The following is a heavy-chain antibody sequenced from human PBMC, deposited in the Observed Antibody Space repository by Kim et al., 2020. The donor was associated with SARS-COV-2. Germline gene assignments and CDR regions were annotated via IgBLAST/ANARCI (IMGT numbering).Heavy chain of an antibody. J-gene: IGHJ4*02. CDR3: AKAEWSKATIFGVVIIPTLDY. V-gene: IGHV3-23*01. Sequence: FTISRDNSKNTLYLQMNSLRAEDTAVYYCAKAEWSKATIFGVVIIPTLDYWGQGTLVTVSS. D-gene: IGHD3-3*01.